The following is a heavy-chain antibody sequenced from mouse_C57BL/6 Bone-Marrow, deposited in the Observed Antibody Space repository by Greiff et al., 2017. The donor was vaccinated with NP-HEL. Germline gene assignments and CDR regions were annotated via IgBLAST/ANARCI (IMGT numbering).Heavy chain of an antibody. CDR2: ISDGGSYT. CDR3: AREGDGYDAGFDY. Sequence: DVMLVESGGGLVKPGGSLKLSCAASGFTFSSYAMSWVRQTPEKRLEWVATISDGGSYTYYPDNVKGRFTISRDNAKNNLYLQMSHLKSEDTAMYYCAREGDGYDAGFDYWGQGTTLTVSS. J-gene: IGHJ2*01. V-gene: IGHV5-4*01. CDR1: GFTFSSYA. D-gene: IGHD2-2*01.